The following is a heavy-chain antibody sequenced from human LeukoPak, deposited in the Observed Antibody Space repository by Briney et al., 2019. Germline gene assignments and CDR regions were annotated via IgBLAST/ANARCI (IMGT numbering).Heavy chain of an antibody. D-gene: IGHD6-19*01. J-gene: IGHJ6*03. CDR3: ARLSSGSCYYYYYMDV. CDR1: GGSFSGYY. V-gene: IGHV4-34*01. Sequence: SSETLSLTCAVYGGSFSGYYWSWIRQPPGKGLEWIGEINHSGSTNYNPSLKSRVTISVDTSKNQFSLKLSSVTAADTAVYYCARLSSGSCYYYYYMDVWGKGTTVTVSS. CDR2: INHSGST.